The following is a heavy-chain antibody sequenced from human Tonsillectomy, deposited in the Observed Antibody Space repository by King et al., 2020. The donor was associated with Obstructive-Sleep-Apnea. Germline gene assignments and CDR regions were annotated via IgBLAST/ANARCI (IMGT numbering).Heavy chain of an antibody. D-gene: IGHD3-10*01. V-gene: IGHV4-59*01. Sequence: VQLQESGPGLVKPSETLSLTCTVSGGSISSYYWSWIRQPPGKGLEWIGYIYYSGSTNYNPSLKSRVTISVDTSKNQFSLKLSSVTTADTAVYYCAREGFSYYGSGYRVREGLYFDYWGQGTLVTVSS. CDR1: GGSISSYY. CDR2: IYYSGST. CDR3: AREGFSYYGSGYRVREGLYFDY. J-gene: IGHJ4*02.